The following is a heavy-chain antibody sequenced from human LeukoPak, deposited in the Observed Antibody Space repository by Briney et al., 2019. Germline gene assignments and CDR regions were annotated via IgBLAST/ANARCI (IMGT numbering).Heavy chain of an antibody. CDR3: ARSNYGSGTYSGFDY. CDR1: GGSISSSSYY. J-gene: IGHJ4*02. V-gene: IGHV4-39*07. D-gene: IGHD3-10*01. Sequence: SETLSLTCTVSGGSISSSSYYWGWIRQPPGRGLEWIGSIYYSGSTYYNPSLKSRVTISVDTSKNQFSLKLSSVTAADTAVYYCARSNYGSGTYSGFDYWGQGTLVTVSS. CDR2: IYYSGST.